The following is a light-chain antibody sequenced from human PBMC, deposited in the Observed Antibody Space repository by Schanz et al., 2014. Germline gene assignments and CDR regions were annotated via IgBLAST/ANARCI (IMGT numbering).Light chain of an antibody. CDR3: CSYAGSYYV. CDR1: SSDVGNYRL. Sequence: QSALAQPASVSGSPGQSITISCTGTSSDVGNYRLVSWYQQHPGKAPKLIISEDTERPSGVSHRFSGSKSANTASLTISGLQDEDEADYFCCSYAGSYYVFGTGTKLTVL. V-gene: IGLV2-23*01. CDR2: EDT. J-gene: IGLJ1*01.